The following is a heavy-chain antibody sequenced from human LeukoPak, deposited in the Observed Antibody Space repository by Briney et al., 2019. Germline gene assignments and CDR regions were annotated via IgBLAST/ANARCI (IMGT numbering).Heavy chain of an antibody. V-gene: IGHV3-23*01. CDR2: ISGSAGST. Sequence: GGSLRLSCAASGFTFSSYAMSWVRQAPGKGLEWVSTISGSAGSTFYADSVKGRFTISRDNSKNTLYPQMNSLRDEDTAVYYCAKGSRYSSSWTFDYWGQGTLVTVS. D-gene: IGHD6-13*01. CDR3: AKGSRYSSSWTFDY. J-gene: IGHJ4*02. CDR1: GFTFSSYA.